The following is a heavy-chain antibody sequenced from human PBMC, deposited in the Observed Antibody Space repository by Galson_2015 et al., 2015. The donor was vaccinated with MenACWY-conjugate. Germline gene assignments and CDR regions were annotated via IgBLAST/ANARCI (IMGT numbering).Heavy chain of an antibody. CDR2: VSHSSTTK. Sequence: SLRLSCAASGFTFSSYSMNWVRQSPGKGLEWVSYVSHSSTTKDYADSVKGRFTISRDNAEQSLYLQMNNLRDEDTAVYYCARGVIAFGGIIVIPSTLDFWGQGTRSPSPQ. V-gene: IGHV3-48*02. D-gene: IGHD3-16*02. CDR3: ARGVIAFGGIIVIPSTLDF. J-gene: IGHJ4*02. CDR1: GFTFSSYS.